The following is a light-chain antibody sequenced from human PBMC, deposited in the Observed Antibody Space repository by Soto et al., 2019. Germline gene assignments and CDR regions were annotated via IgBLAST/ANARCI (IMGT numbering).Light chain of an antibody. CDR3: QQYNNWPPYT. V-gene: IGKV3-15*01. CDR2: GAS. J-gene: IGKJ2*01. CDR1: QSVSSN. Sequence: IVMTQSPATLSVSPGERATLSCRASQSVSSNLAWYQQKPGQAPRFLIYGASTRATGIPARFSGSGSGTEFTLTISSLQSEDFAVYYCQQYNNWPPYTFGQGIKLEIK.